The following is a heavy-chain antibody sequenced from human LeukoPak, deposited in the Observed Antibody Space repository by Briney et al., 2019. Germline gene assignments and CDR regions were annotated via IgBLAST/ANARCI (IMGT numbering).Heavy chain of an antibody. Sequence: NPSETLSLTCTVAGGSISSYYWSWIRQPPGKGLEWIGYIYYSGSTNYNPSLKSRVTISVDTSKNQFSLKLSSVTAADTAVYYCARTTGYSSPGDIRGQGTMVTVSS. D-gene: IGHD6-19*01. V-gene: IGHV4-59*08. CDR2: IYYSGST. CDR1: GGSISSYY. J-gene: IGHJ3*02. CDR3: ARTTGYSSPGDI.